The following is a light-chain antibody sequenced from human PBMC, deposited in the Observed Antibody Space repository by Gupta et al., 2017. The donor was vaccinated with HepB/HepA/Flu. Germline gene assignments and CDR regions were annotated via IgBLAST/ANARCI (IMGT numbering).Light chain of an antibody. V-gene: IGLV1-47*02. CDR2: NDN. CDR1: SSNIGNDN. CDR3: VGWDDSLSGYV. J-gene: IGLJ1*01. Sequence: VLPPPPSASGAPWPRPVLPCSCSSSNIGNDNANWYQQLPGTAPKLLIYNDNQRPSGVPDRFSGSKSGTTASLAISGLRSEDEADYYCVGWDDSLSGYVFGAGTKVTVL.